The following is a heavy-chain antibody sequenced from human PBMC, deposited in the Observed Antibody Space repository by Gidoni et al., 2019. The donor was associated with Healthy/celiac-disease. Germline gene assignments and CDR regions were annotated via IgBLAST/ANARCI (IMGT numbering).Heavy chain of an antibody. CDR1: GGSISSGGYF. Sequence: QVQLQESGPGLVKPSQTLSLTCTVSGGSISSGGYFWSWIRQHPGKGLEWIRYIYYSGSTYYNPSLKSRVTISVDTSKNQFSLKLSSVTAADTAVYYCARSRISITIFGVVPLGYFDYWGQGTLVTVSS. J-gene: IGHJ4*02. D-gene: IGHD3-3*01. V-gene: IGHV4-31*03. CDR2: IYYSGST. CDR3: ARSRISITIFGVVPLGYFDY.